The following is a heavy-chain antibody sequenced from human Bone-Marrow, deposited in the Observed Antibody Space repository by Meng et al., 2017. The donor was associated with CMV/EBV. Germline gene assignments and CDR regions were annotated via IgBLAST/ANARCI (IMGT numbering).Heavy chain of an antibody. V-gene: IGHV3-30*04. CDR1: GFTFSSYA. D-gene: IGHD3-3*01. Sequence: GGSLRLSCAASGFTFSSYAMHWVRQAPGKGMEWVAVISYDGSNKYYADSVKGRFTISRDNSKNTLYLQMNSLRAEDTAVYYCARENDQRTSYDFWSGYYKVHYYGMDVWGQGTTVTVPS. CDR2: ISYDGSNK. CDR3: ARENDQRTSYDFWSGYYKVHYYGMDV. J-gene: IGHJ6*02.